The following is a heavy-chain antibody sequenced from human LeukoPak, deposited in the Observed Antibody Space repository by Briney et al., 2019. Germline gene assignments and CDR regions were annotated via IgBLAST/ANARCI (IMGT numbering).Heavy chain of an antibody. CDR1: GCTFSNAW. V-gene: IGHV3-15*01. CDR2: IKSKTDGGTT. CDR3: TTDYDILTGYYSGC. Sequence: PGGSLRLSCAVSGCTFSNAWMSWVRQAPGKGLEWVDRIKSKTDGGTTDYAAPVKGRFTISRDDSKNTLYLQMNSLKTEGTAVYYCTTDYDILTGYYSGCWGQGTLVTVSS. D-gene: IGHD3-9*01. J-gene: IGHJ4*02.